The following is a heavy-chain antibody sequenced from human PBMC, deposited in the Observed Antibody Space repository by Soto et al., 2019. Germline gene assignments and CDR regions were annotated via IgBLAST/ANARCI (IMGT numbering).Heavy chain of an antibody. J-gene: IGHJ3*01. V-gene: IGHV4-31*03. D-gene: IGHD2-2*01. CDR2: ISYSGSA. CDR3: ARRQRSTTPLRAFDV. CDR1: CNSIATGAYY. Sequence: QVQLQESGPGLVKPSQTLSLTCTVSCNSIATGAYYWXWIRXXXXKGLEWIEYISYSGSAYYNPSLKSRLNISVDMSKNKFSLMLTAATAADTAVYYCARRQRSTTPLRAFDVLGPWTMLTVSS.